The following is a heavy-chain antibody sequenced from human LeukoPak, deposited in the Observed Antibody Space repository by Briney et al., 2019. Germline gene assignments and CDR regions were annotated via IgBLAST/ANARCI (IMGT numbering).Heavy chain of an antibody. J-gene: IGHJ4*02. V-gene: IGHV3-53*01. CDR1: GFTVSSNY. D-gene: IGHD5-18*01. CDR3: ARDEGGYSYGYN. Sequence: GGSLRLSCAASGFTVSSNYTSWVRQAPGKGLEWVSVIYSGGSTYYADSVKGRFTISRDNSKNTLYLQMNSLRAEDTAVYYCARDEGGYSYGYNWGQGTLVTVSS. CDR2: IYSGGST.